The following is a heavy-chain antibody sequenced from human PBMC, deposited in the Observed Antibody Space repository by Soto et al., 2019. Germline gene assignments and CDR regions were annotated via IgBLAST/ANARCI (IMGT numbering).Heavy chain of an antibody. J-gene: IGHJ4*02. V-gene: IGHV3-9*01. D-gene: IGHD2-2*01. CDR3: TKGRSTSCFAPVDY. CDR1: GFIFDDYA. CDR2: ISWNSGTI. Sequence: EVQLVESGGGLVQPGRSLRLSCAASGFIFDDYAMHLVRQAPGKGLEWVSSISWNSGTIVYADSVKGRFTISRDNAKNSLYLQMNSLRTVDTAFYYCTKGRSTSCFAPVDYWGQGTLVTVSS.